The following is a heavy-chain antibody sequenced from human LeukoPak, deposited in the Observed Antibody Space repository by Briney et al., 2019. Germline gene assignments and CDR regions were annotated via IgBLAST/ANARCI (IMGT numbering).Heavy chain of an antibody. J-gene: IGHJ3*02. CDR3: ARAGILGRRIPYDAFDI. CDR2: IYYSGST. Sequence: SSETLSLTCTVSGGSISSSSYYWGWIRQPPGKGLEWIGSIYYSGSTYYNPSLKSRVTISVDTSKNQFSLKLSSVTAADTAVYYCARAGILGRRIPYDAFDIWGQGTMVTVSS. V-gene: IGHV4-39*07. D-gene: IGHD3/OR15-3a*01. CDR1: GGSISSSSYY.